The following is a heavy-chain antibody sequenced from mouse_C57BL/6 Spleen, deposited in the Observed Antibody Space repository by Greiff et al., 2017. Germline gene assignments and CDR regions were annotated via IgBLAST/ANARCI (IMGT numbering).Heavy chain of an antibody. Sequence: EVQLQQSGPELVKPGASVKISCKASGYTFTDYYMNWVKQSHGKSLEWIGDINPNNGGTSYNQKFKGKATLTVDKSSSTAYMELRSLTSEDSAVXYCARRRVYYAMDYWGQGTSVTVSS. CDR3: ARRRVYYAMDY. CDR2: INPNNGGT. V-gene: IGHV1-26*01. J-gene: IGHJ4*01. CDR1: GYTFTDYY.